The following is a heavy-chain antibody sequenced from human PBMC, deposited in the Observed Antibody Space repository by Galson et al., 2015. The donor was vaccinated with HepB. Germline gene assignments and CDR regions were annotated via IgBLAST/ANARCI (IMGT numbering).Heavy chain of an antibody. D-gene: IGHD5-18*01. CDR3: ARDNSDTAMGRVADY. CDR1: GYTFTSYG. CDR2: ISAYNGNT. J-gene: IGHJ4*02. Sequence: SVKVSCKASGYTFTSYGISWVRQAPGQGPEWMGWISAYNGNTNYAQKLQGRVTMTTDTSTSTAYMELRSLRSDDTAVYYCARDNSDTAMGRVADYWGQGTLVTVSS. V-gene: IGHV1-18*01.